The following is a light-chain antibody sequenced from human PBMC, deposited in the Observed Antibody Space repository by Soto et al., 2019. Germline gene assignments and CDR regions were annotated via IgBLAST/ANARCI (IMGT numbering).Light chain of an antibody. V-gene: IGKV3-15*01. Sequence: EMVMTQSPAILSVSPGESATLSCRASQSVNSNYLAWYQQHPGQPPRLLIYGISTRATGIPARFSGSGSGTEFSLTISSLQSEDFAVYYCQQRSNWPITFGQGTRGEIK. J-gene: IGKJ5*01. CDR3: QQRSNWPIT. CDR2: GIS. CDR1: QSVNSN.